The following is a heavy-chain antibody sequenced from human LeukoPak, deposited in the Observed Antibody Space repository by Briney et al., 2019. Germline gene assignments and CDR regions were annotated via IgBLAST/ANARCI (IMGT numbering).Heavy chain of an antibody. Sequence: GGSLRLSCAASGLIVSSNYMSWVRQAPGKGLEWVSIIYSGGSTYYADSVKGRFTISRDNSKNTMYLQMDSLRVEDTAVCYCARDPLLAREGGGYWGQGTLVTVSS. J-gene: IGHJ4*02. V-gene: IGHV3-66*02. CDR1: GLIVSSNY. D-gene: IGHD5-24*01. CDR2: IYSGGST. CDR3: ARDPLLAREGGGY.